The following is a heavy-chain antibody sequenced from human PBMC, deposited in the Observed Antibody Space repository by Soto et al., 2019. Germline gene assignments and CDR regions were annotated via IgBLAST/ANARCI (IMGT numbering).Heavy chain of an antibody. CDR3: ARPYSSPSGILI. J-gene: IGHJ3*02. V-gene: IGHV4-39*01. Sequence: QLQLQESGPGLVKPSETLSLTCTVSGGSISSNSYSWGWIRQPPGKGLEWSGSIYYSGSTYYNPSLQSRVTISVDTSKNQFSLKLSSVTATDTAVYYCARPYSSPSGILIWGQGTMVTVSS. CDR2: IYYSGST. CDR1: GGSISSNSYS. D-gene: IGHD6-13*01.